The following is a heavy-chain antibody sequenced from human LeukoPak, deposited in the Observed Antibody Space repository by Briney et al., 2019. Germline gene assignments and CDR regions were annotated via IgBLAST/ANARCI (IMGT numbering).Heavy chain of an antibody. CDR3: ARGLRIIAAAGTYYYFDY. V-gene: IGHV4-30-4*01. CDR1: GGSISSGDYY. D-gene: IGHD6-13*01. Sequence: SETLSLTCTVSGGSISSGDYYWSWIRQPPGKGLEWIGYIYYSGSTYYNPSLKSRVTISVDTSKNQFSLKLSSVTAADTAVYYCARGLRIIAAAGTYYYFDYWGQGTLVTVSS. J-gene: IGHJ4*02. CDR2: IYYSGST.